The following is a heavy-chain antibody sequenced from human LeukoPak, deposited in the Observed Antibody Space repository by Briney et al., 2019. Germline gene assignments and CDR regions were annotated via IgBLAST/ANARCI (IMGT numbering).Heavy chain of an antibody. V-gene: IGHV3-7*03. Sequence: GGSLRLSCAASGFTFSSYLMNWVRQAPGKGLEWVAGIKQDGSEKYYVDFLKGRFTISRDNAKNSLYLQMNSLRAEDTAVYYCARGDITIGRCLDYWGQGTLVTVSS. CDR3: ARGDITIGRCLDY. CDR1: GFTFSSYL. J-gene: IGHJ4*02. CDR2: IKQDGSEK. D-gene: IGHD3-10*01.